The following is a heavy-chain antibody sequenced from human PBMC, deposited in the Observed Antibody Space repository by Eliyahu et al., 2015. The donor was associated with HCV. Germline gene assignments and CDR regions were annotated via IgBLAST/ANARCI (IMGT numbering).Heavy chain of an antibody. V-gene: IGHV5-51*01. CDR2: IDPEDSET. CDR3: SRLSASVNRDY. D-gene: IGHD4-17*01. J-gene: IGHJ4*02. Sequence: EVKLVQSAPEVKKPGESLKISCKASGYSFTSYWIGWVRQMPGKGLAGVAIIDPEDSETRYRPSLQGQVTISADKSINTVYLQWSSLRASDSAMYYCSRLSASVNRDYWGQGTLVTVSS. CDR1: GYSFTSYW.